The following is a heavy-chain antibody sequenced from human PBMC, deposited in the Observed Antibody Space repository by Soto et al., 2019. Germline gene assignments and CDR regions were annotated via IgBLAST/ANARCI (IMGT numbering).Heavy chain of an antibody. V-gene: IGHV4-59*01. CDR2: IYYSGST. CDR1: GGSISSYY. D-gene: IGHD3-3*01. CDR3: ARVKSITIFGVALDAFDI. J-gene: IGHJ3*02. Sequence: SETLSLTCTVSGGSISSYYWSCIRQPPGKGLEWIGYIYYSGSTNYNPSLKSRVTISVDTSKNQFSLKLSSVTAADTAVYYCARVKSITIFGVALDAFDIWGQGTMVTVSS.